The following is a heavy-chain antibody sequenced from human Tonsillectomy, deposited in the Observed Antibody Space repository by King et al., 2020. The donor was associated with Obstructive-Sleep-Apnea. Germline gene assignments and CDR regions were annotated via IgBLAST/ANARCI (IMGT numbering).Heavy chain of an antibody. CDR2: IYYSGST. D-gene: IGHD3-22*01. Sequence: QLQESGPGLVKPSETLSLTCTVSGASISDSSYYWGWIRQPPGKGLEWIGNIYYSGSTYYNPSLKSRLTISVDTSKNQFSLKLSSVTAADTAVYYCASALEDFLYYYDSSGQKFDYWGQGTLVTVSS. CDR3: ASALEDFLYYYDSSGQKFDY. V-gene: IGHV4-39*07. CDR1: GASISDSSYY. J-gene: IGHJ4*02.